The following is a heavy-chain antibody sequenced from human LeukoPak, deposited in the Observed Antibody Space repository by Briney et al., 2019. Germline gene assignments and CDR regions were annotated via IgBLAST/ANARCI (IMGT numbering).Heavy chain of an antibody. D-gene: IGHD3-10*01. V-gene: IGHV4-39*07. Sequence: PSETLSLTCTVSGASISSSSYYWGWIRQPPEKGLEWIGSIFYSGSTNYNPSLKSRVTISVDTSKNQFSLKLSSVTAADTAVYYCARGRGLARGRSVWYFDLWGRGTLVTVSS. CDR3: ARGRGLARGRSVWYFDL. J-gene: IGHJ2*01. CDR2: IFYSGST. CDR1: GASISSSSYY.